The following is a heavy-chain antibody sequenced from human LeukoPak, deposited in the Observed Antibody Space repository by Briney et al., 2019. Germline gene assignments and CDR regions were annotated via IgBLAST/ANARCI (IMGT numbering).Heavy chain of an antibody. Sequence: SETLSLTCTVSGGSISSHYWSWIRQPPGKGLEWIGYIYYSGSTNYNPSLKSRVTISVDTSKNQFSLKLSSVTAADTAVYYCASLLTTVTPYYFDYWGQGTLVTVSS. CDR1: GGSISSHY. V-gene: IGHV4-59*11. CDR2: IYYSGST. J-gene: IGHJ4*02. D-gene: IGHD4-17*01. CDR3: ASLLTTVTPYYFDY.